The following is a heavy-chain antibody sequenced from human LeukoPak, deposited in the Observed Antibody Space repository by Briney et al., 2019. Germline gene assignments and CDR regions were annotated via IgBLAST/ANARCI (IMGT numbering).Heavy chain of an antibody. D-gene: IGHD6-19*01. CDR2: INSDGSST. Sequence: GGSLRLSCAPSGFTFSKYWMHWVRQAPGKGLVWVSRINSDGSSTSYADSVKGRFTISRDNAKNTLYLQMNNLRVEDTAVYYCYTSGWYFETHYWGQGTLVTVSS. V-gene: IGHV3-74*01. CDR3: YTSGWYFETHY. J-gene: IGHJ4*02. CDR1: GFTFSKYW.